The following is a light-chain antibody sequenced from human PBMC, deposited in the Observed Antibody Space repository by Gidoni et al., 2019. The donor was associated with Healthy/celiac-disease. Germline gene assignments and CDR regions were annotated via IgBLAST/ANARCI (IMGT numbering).Light chain of an antibody. CDR2: KAS. Sequence: DIQMTQSPSTLSASVGDRVTITGRASQSISSWLAWYQQKPGKAPKLLIYKASSLETGVPSRFSGSASGTDFTLTIRTLQPDAFSTYYCQPQGTFGQGTKVEIK. CDR1: QSISSW. J-gene: IGKJ1*01. CDR3: QPQGT. V-gene: IGKV1-5*03.